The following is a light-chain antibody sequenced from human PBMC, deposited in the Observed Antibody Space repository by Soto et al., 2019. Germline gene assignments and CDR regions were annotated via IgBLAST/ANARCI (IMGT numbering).Light chain of an antibody. CDR3: QQYNEWPET. J-gene: IGKJ1*01. CDR1: HSVRSS. Sequence: EIVMTQSPAPLSVSPGERATLSCRASHSVRSSLAWYQQKPGQAPRLLIHGASTRATGIPGRFSGSGSGTEFTLIISSLQSEDFAVYYCQQYNEWPETFGHGTRVEIK. V-gene: IGKV3-15*01. CDR2: GAS.